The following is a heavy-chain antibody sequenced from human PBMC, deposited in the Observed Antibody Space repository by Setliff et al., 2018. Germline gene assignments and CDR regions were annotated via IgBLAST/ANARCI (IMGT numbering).Heavy chain of an antibody. D-gene: IGHD2-2*01. Sequence: GGSLRLSCAASGFTFSSYEMNWVRQAPGKGLECVSGISATSGTTNYADSVKGRFTISRDNSKNTLYLQMNSLRAEDTAVYYCAKAIAPIVVVPAAMLEAYWGQGTLVTVSS. CDR1: GFTFSSYE. J-gene: IGHJ4*02. CDR3: AKAIAPIVVVPAAMLEAY. CDR2: ISATSGTT. V-gene: IGHV3-23*01.